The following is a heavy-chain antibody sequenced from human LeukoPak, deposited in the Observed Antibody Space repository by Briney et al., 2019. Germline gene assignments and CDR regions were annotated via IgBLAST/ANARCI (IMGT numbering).Heavy chain of an antibody. J-gene: IGHJ5*02. CDR2: INPILGIA. CDR1: GGTFSSYA. CDR3: ARDPPVEVTQESP. V-gene: IGHV1-69*04. Sequence: SVKVSCKASGGTFSSYAISWVRQAPGQGLEWMGRINPILGIANYAQKFQGRVTITADKSTSTAYMELSSLRSEDTAVYYCARDPPVEVTQESPWGQGTLVTVSS. D-gene: IGHD4-23*01.